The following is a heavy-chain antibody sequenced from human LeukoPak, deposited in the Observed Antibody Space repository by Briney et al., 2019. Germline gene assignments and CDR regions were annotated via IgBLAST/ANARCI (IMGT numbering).Heavy chain of an antibody. CDR3: AKFAGDSSGLYSYFDY. D-gene: IGHD6-19*01. CDR2: ISGSGAGT. Sequence: PGGSLRLSCAVSGVIFSNYAMAWARQAPGKGLEWVSTISGSGAGTYYADSVKGRYTISRDNSKNTVFLQMNSLRAEGTAVYYCAKFAGDSSGLYSYFDYWGQGTLVTVSS. V-gene: IGHV3-23*01. J-gene: IGHJ4*02. CDR1: GVIFSNYA.